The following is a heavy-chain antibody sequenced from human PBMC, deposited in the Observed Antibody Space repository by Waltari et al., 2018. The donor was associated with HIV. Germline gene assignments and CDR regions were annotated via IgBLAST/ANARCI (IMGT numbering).Heavy chain of an antibody. CDR1: GSSISLRRYY. Sequence: QQQLQESGPGLVKPSDTLSLTCTVSGSSISLRRYYWHWPRQSPGQGLEWIGSLFHSGSTYYSPSLRSRATISGDMSANRFSLKLTSVTATDTAVYFCARHCLQKGWLPQLKYYYGMDVWGQGTTVIVSS. CDR2: LFHSGST. D-gene: IGHD1-1*01. V-gene: IGHV4-39*01. J-gene: IGHJ6*02. CDR3: ARHCLQKGWLPQLKYYYGMDV.